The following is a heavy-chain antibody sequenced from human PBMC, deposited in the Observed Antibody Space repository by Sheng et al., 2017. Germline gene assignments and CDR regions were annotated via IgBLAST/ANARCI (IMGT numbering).Heavy chain of an antibody. D-gene: IGHD5-12*01. CDR1: GGTFSSYT. CDR2: IIPILGIA. V-gene: IGHV1-69*02. J-gene: IGHJ4*02. Sequence: QVQLVQSGAEVKKPGSSVKVSCKASGGTFSSYTISWVRQAPGQGLEWMGRIIPILGIANYAQKFQGRVTITADKSTSTAYMELSSLRSEDTAVYYCATTDPRDGYKKDYWGQGTLVTVSS. CDR3: ATTDPRDGYKKDY.